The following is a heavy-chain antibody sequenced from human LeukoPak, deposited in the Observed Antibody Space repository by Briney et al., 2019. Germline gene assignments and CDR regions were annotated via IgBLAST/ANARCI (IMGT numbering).Heavy chain of an antibody. CDR1: GFTFSSYA. CDR2: ISSNGGST. D-gene: IGHD6-6*01. J-gene: IGHJ4*02. CDR3: ARDFAYSSSSSDYYFDY. Sequence: GGSLRLSCAASGFTFSSYAMHWVRQAPGKGLEYVSAISSNGGSTYYANSVKGRFTISRDNSRNTLYLQMGSLRAEDMAVYYCARDFAYSSSSSDYYFDYWGQGTLVTVSS. V-gene: IGHV3-64*01.